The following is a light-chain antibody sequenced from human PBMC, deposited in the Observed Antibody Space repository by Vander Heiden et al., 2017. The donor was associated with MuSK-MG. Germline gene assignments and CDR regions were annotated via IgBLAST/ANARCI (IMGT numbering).Light chain of an antibody. CDR1: QSVSSN. J-gene: IGKJ4*01. Sequence: EIVMTQSPATLSVSPGERATLSCRASQSVSSNLAWYQQKPGQAPRLLIYGASTRATGIPARFSGSGSEPEFTLTIRSLQLEDFAVYYCQQDNTWPPLTFGGGTKVEIK. V-gene: IGKV3-15*01. CDR2: GAS. CDR3: QQDNTWPPLT.